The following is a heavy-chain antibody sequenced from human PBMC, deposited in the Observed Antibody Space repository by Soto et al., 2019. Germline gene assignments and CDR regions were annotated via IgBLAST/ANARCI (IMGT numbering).Heavy chain of an antibody. J-gene: IGHJ4*02. Sequence: GGSLRLSCAGSGFTFSSYGMHWVRQAPGKGLEWVAVISYDGSNKYYADSVKGRFTISRDNSKNTLYLQMNSLRAEDTAVYYCANLEEYQPDGVDYWGQGT. CDR3: ANLEEYQPDGVDY. V-gene: IGHV3-30*18. CDR1: GFTFSSYG. D-gene: IGHD2-2*01. CDR2: ISYDGSNK.